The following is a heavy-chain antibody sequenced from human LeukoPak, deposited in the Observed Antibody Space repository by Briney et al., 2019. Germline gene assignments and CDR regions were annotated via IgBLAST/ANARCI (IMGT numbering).Heavy chain of an antibody. J-gene: IGHJ6*03. CDR3: ARGVTSYDFWSGYSFAGHYYYYMDV. CDR2: MNPNSGNT. Sequence: GASVNLSCKSSGYTFTSYDINWVRQAIGQGLEWMGWMNPNSGNTGYAQKFHGRVTITRNTSISTAYMELSSLRSEDTAVYYCARGVTSYDFWSGYSFAGHYYYYMDVWGKGTTVTVSS. V-gene: IGHV1-8*03. CDR1: GYTFTSYD. D-gene: IGHD3-3*01.